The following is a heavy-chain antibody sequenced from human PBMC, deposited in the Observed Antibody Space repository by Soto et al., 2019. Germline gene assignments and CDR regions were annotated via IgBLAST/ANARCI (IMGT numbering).Heavy chain of an antibody. V-gene: IGHV1-69*13. CDR1: GGTFSSDA. CDR2: MIPIFGTA. Sequence: SVKVSCKASGGTFSSDAISWVRQAPGQGLEWMGGMIPIFGTANYAQKFQGRVTITADESTSTAYMELSSLRSEDTAVYYCARAQGYCSSKSCHTLGYYYYGMDVWGQGTTVTVSS. D-gene: IGHD2-2*02. CDR3: ARAQGYCSSKSCHTLGYYYYGMDV. J-gene: IGHJ6*02.